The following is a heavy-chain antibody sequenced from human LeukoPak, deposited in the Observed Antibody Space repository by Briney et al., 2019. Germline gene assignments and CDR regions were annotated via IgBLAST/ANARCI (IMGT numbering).Heavy chain of an antibody. Sequence: NPSETLSLTCSVSGGSISGYYWSWIRQPPGQGLERIGYIYYSGSTNYNPSLKSRVTISVDTSKNQFSLRLSSVTAADTAVYYCARGQTIVGATDFDYWGQGTLVTVSS. CDR2: IYYSGST. J-gene: IGHJ4*02. V-gene: IGHV4-59*01. CDR1: GGSISGYY. D-gene: IGHD1-26*01. CDR3: ARGQTIVGATDFDY.